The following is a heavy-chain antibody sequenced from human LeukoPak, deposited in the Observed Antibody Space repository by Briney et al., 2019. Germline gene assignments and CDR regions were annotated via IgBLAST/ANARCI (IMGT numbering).Heavy chain of an antibody. V-gene: IGHV3-64*01. D-gene: IGHD3-22*01. J-gene: IGHJ4*02. CDR2: ISSNGGTT. CDR1: GFTFSSYA. CDR3: ARSQPPRPDYYDSSASPFDY. Sequence: PGGSLRLSCVASGFTFSSYAMHWVRQTPGKGLEYVSAISSNGGTTHYANSVKGRFTISRDNSKNTMYLQMGSLRAEDMAVYYCARSQPPRPDYYDSSASPFDYWGQGTLVIVSS.